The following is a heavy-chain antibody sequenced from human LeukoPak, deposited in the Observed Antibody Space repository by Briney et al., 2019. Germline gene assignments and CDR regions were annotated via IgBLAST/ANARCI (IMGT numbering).Heavy chain of an antibody. V-gene: IGHV1-24*01. CDR2: FDPEDGET. Sequence: ASVKVSCKVSGYTLTELSMHWVRQAPGEGLEWMGGFDPEDGETIYAQKFQGRVTMTEDTSTDTAYMELSSLRSEDTAVYYCATGGSSSGWYEPPNYWGQGTLVTVSS. CDR3: ATGGSSSGWYEPPNY. CDR1: GYTLTELS. D-gene: IGHD6-19*01. J-gene: IGHJ4*02.